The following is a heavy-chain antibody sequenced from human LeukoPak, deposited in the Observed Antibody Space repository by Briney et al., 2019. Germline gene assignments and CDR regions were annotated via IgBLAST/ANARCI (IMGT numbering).Heavy chain of an antibody. J-gene: IGHJ5*02. CDR1: GGSFSGYY. CDR3: ARNGQYYSNNWYGNNWFDP. D-gene: IGHD6-13*01. Sequence: SETLSLTCTVYGGSFSGYYWNWIRQPPGKGLEWIGEINHSGSTNYNPSLKSRVTISVDTSKNQFSLKLSSVTAADTAIYYCARNGQYYSNNWYGNNWFDPWGQGTPVTVSS. V-gene: IGHV4-34*01. CDR2: INHSGST.